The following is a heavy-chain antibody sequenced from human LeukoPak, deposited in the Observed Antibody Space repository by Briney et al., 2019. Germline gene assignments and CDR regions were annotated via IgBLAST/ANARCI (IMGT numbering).Heavy chain of an antibody. V-gene: IGHV4-59*11. CDR3: ARDFLECSRARCLNWFDP. CDR1: GGSISSHF. Sequence: PSETLSLTCTVSGGSISSHFWTWIRQPPGKGRECIGYIHYSGSTNYNPSLNSRVSISVDTSKHEFSLKLSSVPAAETAVYYCARDFLECSRARCLNWFDPWGQGTLVTVSS. CDR2: IHYSGST. D-gene: IGHD2-2*01. J-gene: IGHJ5*02.